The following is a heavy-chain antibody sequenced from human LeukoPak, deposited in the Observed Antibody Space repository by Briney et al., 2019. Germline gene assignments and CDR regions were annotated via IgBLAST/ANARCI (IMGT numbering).Heavy chain of an antibody. D-gene: IGHD6-13*01. CDR1: GFTVSSNY. CDR2: IYSGGST. V-gene: IGHV3-53*01. Sequence: PGGSLRLSCAASGFTVSSNYMSWVRQAPGKGLEWVSVIYSGGSTYYADSVKGRFTISRDNSKNTLYLQMNSLRAEDTAVYYCATMGITAAGTADYWRPGTLVTVSS. J-gene: IGHJ4*02. CDR3: ATMGITAAGTADY.